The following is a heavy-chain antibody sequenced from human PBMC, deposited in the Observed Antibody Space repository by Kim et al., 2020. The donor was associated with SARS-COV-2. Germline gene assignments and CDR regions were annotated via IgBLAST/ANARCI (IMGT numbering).Heavy chain of an antibody. V-gene: IGHV4-59*13. J-gene: IGHJ5*02. D-gene: IGHD2-8*01. CDR2: IYYSGST. CDR3: ARDPYLGFDP. CDR1: GGSISSYY. Sequence: SETLSLTCTVSGGSISSYYWSWIRQPPGKGLEWIGYIYYSGSTNYNPSLKSRVTISVDTSKNQFSLKLSSVTAADTAVYYCARDPYLGFDPWGQGTLVTVSS.